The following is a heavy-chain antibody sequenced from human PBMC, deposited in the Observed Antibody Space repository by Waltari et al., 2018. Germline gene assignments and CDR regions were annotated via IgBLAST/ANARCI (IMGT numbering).Heavy chain of an antibody. Sequence: QVQLQESGPGLVKPSQTLSLTCTVSGGSISSGSYYWSWIRQPAGKGLEWIGRIDTSGSTNHNPSLKSRVTISVDRSKNQFSLKLSSVTAADTAVYYCAGRGGSIAARHAFDIWGQGTMVTVSS. D-gene: IGHD6-6*01. V-gene: IGHV4-61*02. CDR2: IDTSGST. J-gene: IGHJ3*02. CDR3: AGRGGSIAARHAFDI. CDR1: GGSISSGSYY.